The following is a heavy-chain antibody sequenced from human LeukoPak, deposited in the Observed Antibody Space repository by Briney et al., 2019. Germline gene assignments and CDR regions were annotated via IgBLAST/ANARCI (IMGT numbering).Heavy chain of an antibody. V-gene: IGHV3-23*01. Sequence: RGSLTLSCAASGFTFSNYVMSWVRQAPGKGLEWVSGISGGAGSTHYTDSVKGRFTISRDNSKNTLYLQMNSLGAEDTAVYYCAKSPVGMIVAEYYFDYWGQGTLVTVSS. D-gene: IGHD2-21*01. CDR1: GFTFSNYV. J-gene: IGHJ4*02. CDR3: AKSPVGMIVAEYYFDY. CDR2: ISGGAGST.